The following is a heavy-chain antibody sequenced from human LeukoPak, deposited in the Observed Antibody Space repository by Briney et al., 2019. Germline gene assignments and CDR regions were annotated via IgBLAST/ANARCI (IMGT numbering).Heavy chain of an antibody. D-gene: IGHD6-6*01. V-gene: IGHV3-15*01. CDR3: ATDRAIAVRPLFDY. Sequence: GGSLRLSCAASGFTFSNAWMGWVRQAPGKGLEWVGRIKSKTDGGTTEYAAPVKGRFTISRDDSKNTLYLQMNSLKIEDTGVYYCATDRAIAVRPLFDYWGQGTLVSVSS. J-gene: IGHJ4*02. CDR2: IKSKTDGGTT. CDR1: GFTFSNAW.